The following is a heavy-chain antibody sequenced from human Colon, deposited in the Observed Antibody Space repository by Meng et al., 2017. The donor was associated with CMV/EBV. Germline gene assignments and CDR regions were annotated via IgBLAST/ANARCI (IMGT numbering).Heavy chain of an antibody. CDR1: GFTFSSYW. Sequence: GESLKISCAASGFTFSSYWMSWVRQAPGKGLEWVANINQDGSEKYYVDSVKGRFTISRDNAKNSLYLQMNSLRAEDTAVYYCARRPLGFCSSAGCQPLWYFDLWGRGTLVTVSS. CDR2: INQDGSEK. CDR3: ARRPLGFCSSAGCQPLWYFDL. V-gene: IGHV3-7*01. D-gene: IGHD2-2*01. J-gene: IGHJ2*01.